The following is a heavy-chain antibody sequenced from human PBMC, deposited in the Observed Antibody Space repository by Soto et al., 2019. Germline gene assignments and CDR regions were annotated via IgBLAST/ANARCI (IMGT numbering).Heavy chain of an antibody. CDR3: ARSPGITPLVVPAAIRGDYYYGMDV. Sequence: QVQLVQSGAEVKKPGSSVKVSCKASGGTFSSYAISWVRQAPGQGLEWMGGIIPIFGTANYAQKFQGRVTITADKSTSTAYIELSSLRSEDTDVYYCARSPGITPLVVPAAIRGDYYYGMDVWGQGTTVTVSS. J-gene: IGHJ6*02. CDR2: IIPIFGTA. D-gene: IGHD2-2*02. V-gene: IGHV1-69*06. CDR1: GGTFSSYA.